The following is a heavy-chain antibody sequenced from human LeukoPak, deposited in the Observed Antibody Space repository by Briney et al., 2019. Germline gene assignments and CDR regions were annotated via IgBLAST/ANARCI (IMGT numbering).Heavy chain of an antibody. CDR3: AREWSSAASNWFDP. V-gene: IGHV1-18*01. Sequence: GASEKVSCKASGYTFTSYGISWVRQAPGQGLEWMGWISAYNGNTNYAQKLQGRVTMTTDTSTSTAYMELRSLRSDDTAVYYCAREWSSAASNWFDPWGQGTLVTVSS. CDR2: ISAYNGNT. J-gene: IGHJ5*02. CDR1: GYTFTSYG. D-gene: IGHD2-15*01.